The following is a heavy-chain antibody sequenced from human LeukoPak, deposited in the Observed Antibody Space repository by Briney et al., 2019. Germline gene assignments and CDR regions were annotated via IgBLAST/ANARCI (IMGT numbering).Heavy chain of an antibody. J-gene: IGHJ3*01. V-gene: IGHV3-30*18. CDR2: ISYEGGTQ. Sequence: PGGSLRLSCAASGVTLSPYGMHWVRQAPGKGLEWVAVISYEGGTQHYADSVKGRFTISRDNSKNTLSLQMNSLRVEDTAMYFCAKDIQLSTWGLGTMVTVSS. D-gene: IGHD5-24*01. CDR1: GVTLSPYG. CDR3: AKDIQLST.